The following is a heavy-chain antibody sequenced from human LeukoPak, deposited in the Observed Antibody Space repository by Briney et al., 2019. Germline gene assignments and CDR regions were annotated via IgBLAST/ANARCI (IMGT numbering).Heavy chain of an antibody. CDR2: IYYSGST. V-gene: IGHV4-59*01. J-gene: IGHJ5*02. CDR3: ARDGGRFYNWFDP. CDR1: GGSISSYY. D-gene: IGHD6-25*01. Sequence: SETLSLTCTVSGGSISSYYWSWIRQPPGKGLEWIGYIYYSGSTNYNPSLKSRVTISVDTSKNQFSLKLTSVTAADTAVYYCARDGGRFYNWFDPWGPGTLVTVSS.